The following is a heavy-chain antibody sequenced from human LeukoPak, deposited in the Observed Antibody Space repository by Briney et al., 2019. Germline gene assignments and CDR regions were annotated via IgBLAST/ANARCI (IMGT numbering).Heavy chain of an antibody. J-gene: IGHJ5*02. V-gene: IGHV1-8*01. Sequence: ASVKVSCKASGYTFTSYDINWVRQATGQGLEWMGWMNPNSGNTGYAQKFQGRVTMTRNTSISTAYMELSSLRSEDTAVYYCARAGVDTAMAHNWFDPWGQGTLVTVSS. CDR3: ARAGVDTAMAHNWFDP. CDR1: GYTFTSYD. CDR2: MNPNSGNT. D-gene: IGHD5-18*01.